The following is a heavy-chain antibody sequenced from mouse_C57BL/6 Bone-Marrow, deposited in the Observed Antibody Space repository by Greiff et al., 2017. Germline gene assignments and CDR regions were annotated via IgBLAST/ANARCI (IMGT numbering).Heavy chain of an antibody. CDR3: ASSMITTAGDYFDY. CDR1: GFSLTSYG. D-gene: IGHD2-4*01. Sequence: VKLMESGPGLVQPSQSLSITCTVSGFSLTSYGVHWVRQSPGQGLEWLGVIWSGGSTDYNAAFISRLSISKDNSKSQVFFKMNSLQADDTAIYYCASSMITTAGDYFDYWGQGTTLTVSS. CDR2: IWSGGST. J-gene: IGHJ2*01. V-gene: IGHV2-2*01.